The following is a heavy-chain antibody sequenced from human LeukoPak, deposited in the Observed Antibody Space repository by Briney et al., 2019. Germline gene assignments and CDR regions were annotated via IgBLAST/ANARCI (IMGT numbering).Heavy chain of an antibody. CDR1: GFTFCGSG. J-gene: IGHJ4*02. CDR3: AKDRPYYYDCCGYSHSYFDY. CDR2: IWYDGSKK. D-gene: IGHD3-22*01. V-gene: IGHV3-33*06. Sequence: GGSLSLSCAASGFTFCGSGMHWVRQAPGKVLEWVAAIWYDGSKKYYADSVMGRFPISRDDSKNTLYLQMNSLRAEDTAVYYCAKDRPYYYDCCGYSHSYFDYWGQGTLVAVSS.